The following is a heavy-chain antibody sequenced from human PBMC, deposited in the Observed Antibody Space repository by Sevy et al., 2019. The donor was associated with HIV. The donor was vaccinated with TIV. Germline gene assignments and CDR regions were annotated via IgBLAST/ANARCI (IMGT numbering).Heavy chain of an antibody. Sequence: GGSLRLSCAASGFTFRSYSMNWVRQAPGRGLEWVSSITSSSSFIFYAASVKGRFTISRDNAKNSLFLQMNSLRAEDTAVYYCARPTSGLSEYEPLDNARFYGMDVWGQGTTVTVSS. CDR3: ARPTSGLSEYEPLDNARFYGMDV. D-gene: IGHD1-20*01. CDR2: ITSSSSFI. V-gene: IGHV3-21*01. CDR1: GFTFRSYS. J-gene: IGHJ6*02.